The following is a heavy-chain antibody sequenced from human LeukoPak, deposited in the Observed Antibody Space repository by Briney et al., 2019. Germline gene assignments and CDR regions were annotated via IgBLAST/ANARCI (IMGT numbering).Heavy chain of an antibody. Sequence: SVTASCKPSARTFSSYAISWVRQAPGQGLEWMGRIITIFGIANYAQKFQGRVTITADKSTSTAYMELSSLRSEDTAVYYCARDLKTIFGVVIPYFDYWVQGTLVTVSS. CDR1: ARTFSSYA. V-gene: IGHV1-69*04. D-gene: IGHD3-3*01. CDR2: IITIFGIA. CDR3: ARDLKTIFGVVIPYFDY. J-gene: IGHJ4*02.